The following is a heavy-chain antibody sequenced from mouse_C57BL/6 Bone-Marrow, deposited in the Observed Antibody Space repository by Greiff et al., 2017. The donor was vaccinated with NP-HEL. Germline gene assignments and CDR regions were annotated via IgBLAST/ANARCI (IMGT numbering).Heavy chain of an antibody. CDR1: GFTFTDYY. CDR2: IRNKANGYTT. CDR3: ARYARYDGSSPYAMDY. J-gene: IGHJ4*01. Sequence: EVKLMESGGGLVQPGGSLSLSCAASGFTFTDYYMSWVRQPPGKALEWLGFIRNKANGYTTEYSASVKGRLTISRDNSQSILYLQMNALRAEDSVTYYCARYARYDGSSPYAMDYWGQGTSVTVSS. V-gene: IGHV7-3*01. D-gene: IGHD1-1*01.